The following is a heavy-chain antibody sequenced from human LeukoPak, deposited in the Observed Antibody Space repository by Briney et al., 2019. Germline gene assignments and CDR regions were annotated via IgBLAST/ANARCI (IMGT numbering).Heavy chain of an antibody. Sequence: GGSLRLSCAASGFTVSSNYMSWVRQAPGKGLEWVSVIYSGGSTYYADSVKGRFTISRDNSKNTLYLQMNSLRAEDTAVYYCERGPSDILTGYYTDYFDYWGQGTLVTVSS. CDR3: ERGPSDILTGYYTDYFDY. V-gene: IGHV3-53*01. CDR1: GFTVSSNY. D-gene: IGHD3-9*01. J-gene: IGHJ4*02. CDR2: IYSGGST.